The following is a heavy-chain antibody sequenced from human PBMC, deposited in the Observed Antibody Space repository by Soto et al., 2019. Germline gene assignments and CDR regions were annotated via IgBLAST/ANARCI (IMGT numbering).Heavy chain of an antibody. J-gene: IGHJ6*02. CDR3: AKDRREDYGDHREDGVDV. CDR2: ISYKGKNE. Sequence: LVESGGGVVQPGTSLRLSCAASGFTFSDYAMHWVRQAPGKGLEWVALISYKGKNEYYADSVKGRFTISRDNSKNTLYLQMNSLRGEDTAVYYCAKDRREDYGDHREDGVDVWGQGTTVTVSS. D-gene: IGHD4-17*01. V-gene: IGHV3-30*18. CDR1: GFTFSDYA.